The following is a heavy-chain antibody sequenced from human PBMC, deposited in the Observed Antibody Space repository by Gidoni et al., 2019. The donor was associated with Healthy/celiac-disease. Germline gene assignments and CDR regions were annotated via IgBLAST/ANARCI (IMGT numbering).Heavy chain of an antibody. J-gene: IGHJ2*01. CDR1: GGSFSGYY. CDR2: INHSGST. CDR3: TRGRGPDLRYWYFDL. Sequence: QVQLQQWGAGLLKPSETLSLTCAVYGGSFSGYYWSWIRQPPGKGLEWIGEINHSGSTNYNPSLKSRVTISVDTSKNQFSLKLSSVTAADTAVYYCTRGRGPDLRYWYFDLWGRGTLVTVSS. D-gene: IGHD3-9*01. V-gene: IGHV4-34*01.